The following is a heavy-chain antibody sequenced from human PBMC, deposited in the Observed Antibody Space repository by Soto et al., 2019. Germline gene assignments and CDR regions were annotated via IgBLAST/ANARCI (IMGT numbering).Heavy chain of an antibody. CDR3: AKNQGVELVPLATVDWFDP. J-gene: IGHJ5*02. V-gene: IGHV3-23*01. Sequence: PGGSLRLSIEASGLIFENFGISWVRQAPGKGLEWISSISGSGFKKYYADSVKGRFTISRDNSKSTVYLELNNLSAEDTAVYHCAKNQGVELVPLATVDWFDPWGQGSVVTVSS. CDR2: ISGSGFKK. CDR1: GLIFENFG. D-gene: IGHD1-26*01.